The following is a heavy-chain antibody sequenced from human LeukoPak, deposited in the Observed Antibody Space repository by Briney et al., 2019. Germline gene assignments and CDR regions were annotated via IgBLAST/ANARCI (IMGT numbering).Heavy chain of an antibody. Sequence: GGSLRLSCTASGFTFGDYAMSWVRQAPGKGLEWVSVIYSGGSTYYADSVKGRFTISRDNSKNTLYLQMNSLRAEDTAVYYCAREYYYDSSGPLGSDYWGQGTLVTVSS. CDR3: AREYYYDSSGPLGSDY. CDR2: IYSGGST. J-gene: IGHJ4*02. CDR1: GFTFGDYA. V-gene: IGHV3-66*01. D-gene: IGHD3-22*01.